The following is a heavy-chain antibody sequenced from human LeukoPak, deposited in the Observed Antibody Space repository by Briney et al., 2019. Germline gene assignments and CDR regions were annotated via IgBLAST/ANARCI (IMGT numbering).Heavy chain of an antibody. V-gene: IGHV3-21*06. D-gene: IGHD2-15*01. CDR1: GFTFSNHD. Sequence: GGSLRLSCAASGFTFSNHDMSWVRQAPGKGLEWVSSITSSSTYIYYADSVKGRFTISRDNAKNSLYLQMNSLRAEDTAVYYCAKAGYCSSRTCYYPDSSGQATLVTVSS. CDR3: AKAGYCSSRTCYYPDS. CDR2: ITSSSTYI. J-gene: IGHJ5*01.